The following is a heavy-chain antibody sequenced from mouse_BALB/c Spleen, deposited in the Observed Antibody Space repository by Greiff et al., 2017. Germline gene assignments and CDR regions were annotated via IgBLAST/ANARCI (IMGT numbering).Heavy chain of an antibody. Sequence: EVQLQQSGPELVKPGASVKMSCKASGYTFTSYVMHWVKQKPGQGLEWIGYINPYNDGTKYNEKFKGKATLTSDKSSSTAYMELSSLTSEDSAVYYCARVGAYYAMDYWGQGTSVTVSS. CDR2: INPYNDGT. J-gene: IGHJ4*01. CDR1: GYTFTSYV. V-gene: IGHV1-14*01. CDR3: ARVGAYYAMDY.